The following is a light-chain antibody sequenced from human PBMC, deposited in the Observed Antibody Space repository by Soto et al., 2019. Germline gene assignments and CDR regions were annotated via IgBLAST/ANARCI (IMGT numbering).Light chain of an antibody. CDR1: QTLRRTY. V-gene: IGKV3-20*01. CDR2: GAS. Sequence: EIVLLHSPGTLSLNQRERATLSCRASQTLRRTYIAWYQQKPGQAPRVLIYGASKRATGIPDRFSGSGSGTDFSLTISRLEPEDFAVYYCHQYDNAPQTYGQGTKVDIK. J-gene: IGKJ2*01. CDR3: HQYDNAPQT.